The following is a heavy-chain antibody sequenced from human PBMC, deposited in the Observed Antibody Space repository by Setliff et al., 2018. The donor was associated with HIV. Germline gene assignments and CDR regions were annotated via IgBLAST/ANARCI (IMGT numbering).Heavy chain of an antibody. Sequence: GGSLRLSCVASGFTLSHHEMSWVRQAPGKGLEWVAYISNSARTIYYADSVKGRFTISRDNGKDSLYLQMNSLRADDTALYYCAREGQATDSFDIWGQGTMVTVAS. CDR3: AREGQATDSFDI. D-gene: IGHD5-12*01. CDR1: GFTLSHHE. J-gene: IGHJ3*02. CDR2: ISNSARTI. V-gene: IGHV3-48*03.